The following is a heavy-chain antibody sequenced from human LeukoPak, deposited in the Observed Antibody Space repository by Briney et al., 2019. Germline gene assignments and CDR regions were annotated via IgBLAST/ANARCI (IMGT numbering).Heavy chain of an antibody. J-gene: IGHJ6*04. CDR2: IIPIFGTA. V-gene: IGHV1-69*06. Sequence: GASVKLSCNASGATFSSYAISWVRQAPGQGLEWMGGIIPIFGTANYAQKFQGRVTITADKSTSTAYMELSSLRSEDTAVYYCALVVVATAIVAGYYYGRYVCRKGRADTVS. CDR1: GATFSSYA. CDR3: ALVVVATAIVAGYYYGRYV. D-gene: IGHD2-2*01.